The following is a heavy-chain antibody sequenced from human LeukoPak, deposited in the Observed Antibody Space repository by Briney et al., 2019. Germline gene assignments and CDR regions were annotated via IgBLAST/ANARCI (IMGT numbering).Heavy chain of an antibody. D-gene: IGHD5-24*01. V-gene: IGHV3-33*01. Sequence: QPGGSLRLSCTASGFIFSSYGMHWVRQAPGKGLEWVAVIWYDGGNKYYADSVKGRFTISRDNSKNTLYLQMNSLRAEDTAMYYCARISGDGYIIDYWGQGTLVTVSS. CDR3: ARISGDGYIIDY. J-gene: IGHJ4*02. CDR2: IWYDGGNK. CDR1: GFIFSSYG.